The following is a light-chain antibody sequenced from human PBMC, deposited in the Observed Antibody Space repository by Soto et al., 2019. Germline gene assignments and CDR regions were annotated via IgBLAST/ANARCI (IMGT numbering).Light chain of an antibody. Sequence: EIVLTQSPDTLSVSPGERATLSCRASQSVSSYLAWYQQKPGQAPRLLIYDASNRATGIPARFSGSGSGTDFTLTISSLEPEDFAVYYCQQRSNWPPEITFGQGTRLEI. CDR3: QQRSNWPPEIT. CDR2: DAS. J-gene: IGKJ5*01. CDR1: QSVSSY. V-gene: IGKV3-11*01.